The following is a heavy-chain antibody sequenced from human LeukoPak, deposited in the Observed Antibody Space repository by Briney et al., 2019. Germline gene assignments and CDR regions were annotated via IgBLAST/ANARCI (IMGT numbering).Heavy chain of an antibody. CDR2: IGQDGSQQ. Sequence: GGSLRLSCAASGFNFRNYAMNWVRQAPGKGMEWVANIGQDGSQQHYVDSVKGRFTISRDNAKNSLYLQMNSLRVEDTAVYYCARDGSGGSSGGSTQYNWFDPWGQGTLVTVSS. CDR1: GFNFRNYA. J-gene: IGHJ5*02. CDR3: ARDGSGGSSGGSTQYNWFDP. V-gene: IGHV3-7*01. D-gene: IGHD2-15*01.